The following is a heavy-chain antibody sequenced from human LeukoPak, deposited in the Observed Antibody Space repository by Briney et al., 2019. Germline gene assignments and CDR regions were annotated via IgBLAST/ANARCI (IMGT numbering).Heavy chain of an antibody. CDR2: IGPHGTFT. Sequence: ASMKVSCKSSGFTFADHYIHWVRQGPGQGLEWMGNIGPHGTFTSSPQEFQGRVTMTRDASMSTAYMELTRLTSDDTAVYYCVREGEGPLSKDFDYWGQGTLVTVSS. CDR1: GFTFADHY. V-gene: IGHV1-2*02. CDR3: VREGEGPLSKDFDY. D-gene: IGHD2/OR15-2a*01. J-gene: IGHJ4*02.